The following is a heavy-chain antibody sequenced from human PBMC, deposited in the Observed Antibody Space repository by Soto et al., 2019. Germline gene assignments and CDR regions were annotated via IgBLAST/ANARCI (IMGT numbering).Heavy chain of an antibody. CDR2: ISFDGSNK. V-gene: IGHV3-30-3*01. D-gene: IGHD2-2*01. CDR1: GFTFSSYA. Sequence: GGSLRLSCAASGFTFSSYAMKWVRQAPGKGLEWVAVISFDGSNKYYADSVKGRFTISRDNSKNTLYLQMNSLRAEDTAVYFCARGPSSLTRFDYWGQGTLVTVSS. J-gene: IGHJ4*02. CDR3: ARGPSSLTRFDY.